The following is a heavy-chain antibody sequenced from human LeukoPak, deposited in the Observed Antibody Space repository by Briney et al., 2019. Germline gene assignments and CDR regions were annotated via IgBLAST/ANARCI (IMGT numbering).Heavy chain of an antibody. J-gene: IGHJ3*02. CDR1: GYTFTSNY. D-gene: IGHD3-22*01. CDR2: ISPSGGST. CDR3: ARVRDYYDSGAFDI. V-gene: IGHV1-46*01. Sequence: ASVKVSCKAFGYTFTSNYMHWVRQAPGQGPEWMGVISPSGGSTSYAQKFQGRVTMTRDMSTSTVYMELSSLRSEDTAVYYCARVRDYYDSGAFDIWGQGTMVTVSS.